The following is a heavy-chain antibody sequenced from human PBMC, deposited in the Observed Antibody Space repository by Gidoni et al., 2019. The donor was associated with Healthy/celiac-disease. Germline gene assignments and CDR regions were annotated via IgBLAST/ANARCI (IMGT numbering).Heavy chain of an antibody. CDR3: ARVVSGLGDYYFDY. CDR1: GFTFSDYY. Sequence: QVLLVESGGGLVQPGGSLRLPCAASGFTFSDYYISWISQAPGKGLEWVSYISSSVSTIYYADSVKGRFTISRDNAKNSLFLQMNSLRAEDTPVYYCARVVSGLGDYYFDYWGQGTLVTVSS. CDR2: ISSSVSTI. V-gene: IGHV3-11*01. D-gene: IGHD3-16*01. J-gene: IGHJ4*02.